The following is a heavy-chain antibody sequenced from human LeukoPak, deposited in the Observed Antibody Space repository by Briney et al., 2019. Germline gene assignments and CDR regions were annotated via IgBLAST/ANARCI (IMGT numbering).Heavy chain of an antibody. J-gene: IGHJ4*02. CDR1: VDTLSRYA. D-gene: IGHD3-22*01. V-gene: IGHV1-69*04. CDR2: SIPILGIA. Sequence: SVKVSCKGSVDTLSRYAISWVRQAPGQEGEWVGSSIPILGIANYAQNFQGRVTITADKSTNTAYMELSSLRSEDTAVYYCASRYYDDSSGYYFDYWGQGTLVTVSS. CDR3: ASRYYDDSSGYYFDY.